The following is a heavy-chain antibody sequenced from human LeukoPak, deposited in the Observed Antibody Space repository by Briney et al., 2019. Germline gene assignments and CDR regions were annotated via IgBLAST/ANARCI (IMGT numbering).Heavy chain of an antibody. D-gene: IGHD1-26*01. CDR3: VKEIAYYEQ. V-gene: IGHV3-64D*06. Sequence: GGSLRLSCSASGFTFSNSPMHWVRQAPGKGLEYVSAISSNGVATYYADSVKGRFTISRDNSKNTLYLQMSSLRGDDTAVYYWVKEIAYYEQRGQGTLVTVSS. CDR2: ISSNGVAT. CDR1: GFTFSNSP. J-gene: IGHJ4*02.